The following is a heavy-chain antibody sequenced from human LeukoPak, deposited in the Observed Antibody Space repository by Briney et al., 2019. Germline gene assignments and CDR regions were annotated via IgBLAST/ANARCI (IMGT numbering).Heavy chain of an antibody. D-gene: IGHD3-22*01. CDR3: ARERMTMIVVVIGRSNWFDP. CDR1: GGSISSSSYY. V-gene: IGHV4-39*02. CDR2: IYYSGST. J-gene: IGHJ5*02. Sequence: SETLSLTCTVSGGSISSSSYYWGWIRQPPGKGLEWIGSIYYSGSTYYNPSLKSRVTISVDTSKNQFSLKPSSVTAADTAVYYCARERMTMIVVVIGRSNWFDPWGQGTLVTVSS.